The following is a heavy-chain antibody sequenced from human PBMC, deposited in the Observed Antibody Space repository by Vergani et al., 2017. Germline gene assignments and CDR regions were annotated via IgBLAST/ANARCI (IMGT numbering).Heavy chain of an antibody. J-gene: IGHJ6*02. CDR1: GFTFGDYA. CDR3: TSSYCGGDCEQENYYDYGRDV. CDR2: IRSKAYGGTT. D-gene: IGHD2-21*02. Sequence: EVQLVESGGGLVKPGRSLRLSCTASGFTFGDYAMSWFRQAPGKGLEWVGFIRSKAYGGTTEYAASVKGRFTISRDDSKSIAYLQMNSLKTEDTAVYYCTSSYCGGDCEQENYYDYGRDVWGQGTTVTVSS. V-gene: IGHV3-49*05.